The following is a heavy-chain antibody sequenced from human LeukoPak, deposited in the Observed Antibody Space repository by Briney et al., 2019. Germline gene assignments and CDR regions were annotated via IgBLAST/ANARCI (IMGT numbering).Heavy chain of an antibody. CDR2: IKSDDSST. D-gene: IGHD1-26*01. V-gene: IGHV3-74*01. CDR3: ARDLWGAGDC. CDR1: GFTFSSYW. J-gene: IGHJ4*02. Sequence: GGSLRLSCAASGFTFSSYWMHWVRQAPGKGLVWVSCIKSDDSSTSYADSVKGRFTISRDNAKNTLYLQMNSLTAEDTAVYYCARDLWGAGDCWGQGTLVTVSS.